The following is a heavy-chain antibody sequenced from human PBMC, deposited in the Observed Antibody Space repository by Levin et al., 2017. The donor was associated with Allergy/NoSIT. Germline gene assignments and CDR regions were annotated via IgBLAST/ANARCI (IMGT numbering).Heavy chain of an antibody. CDR2: IYPGDSDT. V-gene: IGHV5-51*01. J-gene: IGHJ4*02. Sequence: NRGESLKISCKGSGYSFTNYWIGWVRQMPGKGLEWMGIIYPGDSDTRYSPSFQGQVTISADRSISTAYLQWSSLKASDTAMYYCARPTRPYERERGQSLGGTYRQRESKAEIYFDYWGQGTLVTVSS. CDR1: GYSFTNYW. CDR3: ARPTRPYERERGQSLGGTYRQRESKAEIYFDY. D-gene: IGHD3-16*02.